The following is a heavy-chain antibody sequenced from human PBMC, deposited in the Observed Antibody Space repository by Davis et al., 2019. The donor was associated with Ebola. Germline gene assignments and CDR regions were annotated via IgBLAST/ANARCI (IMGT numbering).Heavy chain of an antibody. V-gene: IGHV1-8*01. CDR3: ARGRYYPDY. D-gene: IGHD3-10*01. CDR1: GYTFASYE. J-gene: IGHJ4*02. Sequence: ASVKVSCKASGYTFASYEINWVRQAPGQGLEWMGWVNGNSGATWYAQKFQGRVTMTRDTSTNTAYMELSSLRSDDTAVYYCARGRYYPDYWGQGTLVPVSS. CDR2: VNGNSGAT.